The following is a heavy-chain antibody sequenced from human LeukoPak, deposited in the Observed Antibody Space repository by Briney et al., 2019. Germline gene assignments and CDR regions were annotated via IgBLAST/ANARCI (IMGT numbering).Heavy chain of an antibody. D-gene: IGHD4-17*01. J-gene: IGHJ4*02. V-gene: IGHV3-7*04. Sequence: GGSLRLSCEASGFTFSGHWMTWVRQSPGKGLEWVANIKQDGSEKYYVDSVKGRFTISRDNAKNSLYLQMNSLRAEDTAVYYCARDLRDDYGDYVKEFDYFDYWGQGTLVTVSP. CDR2: IKQDGSEK. CDR1: GFTFSGHW. CDR3: ARDLRDDYGDYVKEFDYFDY.